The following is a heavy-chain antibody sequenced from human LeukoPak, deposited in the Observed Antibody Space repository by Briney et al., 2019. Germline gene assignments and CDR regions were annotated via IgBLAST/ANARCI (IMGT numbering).Heavy chain of an antibody. CDR3: ARDQTSTAQRGFDY. J-gene: IGHJ4*02. V-gene: IGHV3-30*02. Sequence: PGGSLRLSCAASGFTFSSYGMHWVRQAPGKGLEWVAFIRYDGSNKYYADSVKGRFTISRDNSKNTLYLQMNSLRAEDTAVYYCARDQTSTAQRGFDYWGQGTLVTVSS. CDR2: IRYDGSNK. D-gene: IGHD2-2*01. CDR1: GFTFSSYG.